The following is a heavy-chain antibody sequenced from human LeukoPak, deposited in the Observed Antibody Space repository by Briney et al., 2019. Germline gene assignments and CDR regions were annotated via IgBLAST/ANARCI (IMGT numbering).Heavy chain of an antibody. J-gene: IGHJ4*02. CDR3: ARGAADHDY. V-gene: IGHV3-7*01. CDR2: MNEYGSEI. Sequence: PGGSLRLSCAASGFTFSSHPIHWVRQAPGKGLEWVAKMNEYGSEIFYLDSVKGRFTISRDNAKNSLYLQMNCLRAEDTAVYYCARGAADHDYWGQGTLVTVSS. D-gene: IGHD6-13*01. CDR1: GFTFSSHP.